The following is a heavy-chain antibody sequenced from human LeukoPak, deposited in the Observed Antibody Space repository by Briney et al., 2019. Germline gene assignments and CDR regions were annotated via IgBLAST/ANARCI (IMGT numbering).Heavy chain of an antibody. D-gene: IGHD2-15*01. V-gene: IGHV3-49*04. J-gene: IGHJ3*02. Sequence: GGSLRLSCTASGFTFGDYAMSWVRQAPGKGLEWVGFIRSKAYGGTTEYAASVKGRFTISRDDSKSIAYLQMNSLKTEDTAVYYCTRGTQPYCSGGSSRYPAFDIWGQGTMVTVSS. CDR2: IRSKAYGGTT. CDR1: GFTFGDYA. CDR3: TRGTQPYCSGGSSRYPAFDI.